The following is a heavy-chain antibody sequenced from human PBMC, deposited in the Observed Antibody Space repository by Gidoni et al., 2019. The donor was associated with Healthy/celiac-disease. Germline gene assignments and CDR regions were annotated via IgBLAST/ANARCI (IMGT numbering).Heavy chain of an antibody. D-gene: IGHD3-3*01. Sequence: QITLKESGPTLVKPTQTLTLTCTFSGFSLSTSGVGVGWIRQPPGKALEWLALIYWNDDKRYSPSLKSRLTITKDTSKNQVVLTMTNMDPVDTATYYCAHNGGGAIRFPIEYFDYWGQGTLVTVSS. J-gene: IGHJ4*02. CDR3: AHNGGGAIRFPIEYFDY. CDR1: GFSLSTSGVG. V-gene: IGHV2-5*01. CDR2: IYWNDDK.